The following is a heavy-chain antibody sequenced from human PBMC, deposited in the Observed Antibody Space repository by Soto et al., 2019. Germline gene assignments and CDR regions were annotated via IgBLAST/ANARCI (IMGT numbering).Heavy chain of an antibody. CDR3: ARDNGGDWGVGAFEI. V-gene: IGHV3-48*01. D-gene: IGHD2-21*02. J-gene: IGHJ3*02. CDR2: ISSSSSTI. Sequence: EVQLVESGGGLVQPGGSLRLSCAASGFTFSTYSMNWVRQAPGKGLEWVSYISSSSSTIYYADSVKGRFIISRDYAKISLYLQMNSLGGEDTAVYYCARDNGGDWGVGAFEIWGQGTMVTVSS. CDR1: GFTFSTYS.